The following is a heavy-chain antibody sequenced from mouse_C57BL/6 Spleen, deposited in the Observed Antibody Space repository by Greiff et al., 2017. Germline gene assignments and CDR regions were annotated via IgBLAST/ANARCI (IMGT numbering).Heavy chain of an antibody. Sequence: QVHVKQPGAELVRPGSSVKLSCKASGYTFTSYWMHWVKQRPIQGLEWIGNIDPSDSETHYNQKFKDKATLTVDKSSSTAYMQLSSLTSEDSAVYYCARRRTYYSNYDAMDYWGQGTSVTVSS. V-gene: IGHV1-52*01. D-gene: IGHD2-5*01. CDR1: GYTFTSYW. CDR2: IDPSDSET. J-gene: IGHJ4*01. CDR3: ARRRTYYSNYDAMDY.